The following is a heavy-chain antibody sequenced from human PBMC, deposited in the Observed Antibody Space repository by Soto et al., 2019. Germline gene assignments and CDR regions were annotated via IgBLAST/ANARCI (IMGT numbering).Heavy chain of an antibody. V-gene: IGHV1-24*01. Sequence: ASVKVSSKVSRYTLTDLSMHSVRQAPGKGLEWMGGFDPEDGETIYAQKFQGRVTMTEDTSTDTAYMELSSLRSEDTAVYYCATLPGIAAAGISEPYYSGLDVWGQGTTVTVSS. CDR1: RYTLTDLS. J-gene: IGHJ6*02. CDR2: FDPEDGET. D-gene: IGHD6-13*01. CDR3: ATLPGIAAAGISEPYYSGLDV.